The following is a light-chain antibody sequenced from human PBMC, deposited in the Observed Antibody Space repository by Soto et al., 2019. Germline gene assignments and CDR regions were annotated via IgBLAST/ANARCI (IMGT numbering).Light chain of an antibody. V-gene: IGLV2-14*03. Sequence: QSVLTQPASVSGSPGQTVIISCTGTSSDIGGSNYVSWYQQHPGRAPKLILFDVSTRPSKIPYRFSGSKSDNTASLTVSGLQADDEADYYCSSYSSSSTLVLFGGGTKLTVL. CDR1: SSDIGGSNY. J-gene: IGLJ2*01. CDR3: SSYSSSSTLVL. CDR2: DVS.